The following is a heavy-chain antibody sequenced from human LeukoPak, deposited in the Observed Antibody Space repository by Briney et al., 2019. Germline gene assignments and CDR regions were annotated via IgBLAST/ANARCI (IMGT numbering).Heavy chain of an antibody. CDR1: GLTFSSYA. Sequence: PGGYLRLSCAASGLTFSSYAMSWVRQAPGKGLEWVANVKQDGTEKDYVDSVKGRFTISRDNAKNSLYLQMRSLIPEDTAVYYCARDPDSSDSWGQGTLVTVSS. V-gene: IGHV3-7*01. J-gene: IGHJ4*02. CDR2: VKQDGTEK. D-gene: IGHD3-22*01. CDR3: ARDPDSSDS.